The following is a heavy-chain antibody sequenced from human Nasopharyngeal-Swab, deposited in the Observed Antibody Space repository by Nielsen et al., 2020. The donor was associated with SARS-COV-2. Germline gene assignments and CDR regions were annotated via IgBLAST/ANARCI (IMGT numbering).Heavy chain of an antibody. CDR1: GFTFSSYS. J-gene: IGHJ6*02. Sequence: GESLKFSCAASGFTFSSYSMNWVRQAPGKGLEWVSYISNSSSTIYYADSVKGRFTISRDNAKNSLYLQMNRLRDEDTAVYYCAREPAARPPAPDYYYYYGMDVWGQGTTVTVSS. CDR3: AREPAARPPAPDYYYYYGMDV. V-gene: IGHV3-48*02. CDR2: ISNSSSTI. D-gene: IGHD6-6*01.